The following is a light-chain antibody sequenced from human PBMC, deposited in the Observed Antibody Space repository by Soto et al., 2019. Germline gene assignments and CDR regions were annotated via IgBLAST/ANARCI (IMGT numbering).Light chain of an antibody. CDR3: QTWGTGIHVV. CDR2: LNSDGSY. V-gene: IGLV4-69*01. Sequence: QLVLTQSPSASASLGASVKLTCTLSSGHSSYAIAWHQQQPEKGPRYLMKLNSDGSYSKGDGIPDRFSGSSSGAERYLTISSLQSEDEADYYCQTWGTGIHVVFGGGTKLTVL. CDR1: SGHSSYA. J-gene: IGLJ2*01.